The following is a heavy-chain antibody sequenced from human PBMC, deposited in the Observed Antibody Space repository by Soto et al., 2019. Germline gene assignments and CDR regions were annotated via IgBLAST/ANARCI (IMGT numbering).Heavy chain of an antibody. D-gene: IGHD6-6*01. CDR2: IYYSGTT. V-gene: IGHV4-30-4*01. J-gene: IGHJ5*02. CDR3: ASGKQGTGRLNWFDP. Sequence: SETLSLTCTGSGDSFSTANYYWSWIRQPPGKGLEWIGCIYYSGTTYYNPSLKSRVTISVDTSKNQFSLKLSSVTAADTAVYYCASGKQGTGRLNWFDPWGQGTMVTVSS. CDR1: GDSFSTANYY.